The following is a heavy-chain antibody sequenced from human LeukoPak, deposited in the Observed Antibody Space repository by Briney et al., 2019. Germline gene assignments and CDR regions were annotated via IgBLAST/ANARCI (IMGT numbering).Heavy chain of an antibody. CDR3: ATAPVPYYYDSSGYKFPTYYYYGMDV. J-gene: IGHJ6*02. Sequence: SVKVSCKASGGTFSSYAISWVRQAPGQGLEWMGGIIPIFGTANYAQKFQGRVTITADESTSTAYMELSSLRSEDTAVYYCATAPVPYYYDSSGYKFPTYYYYGMDVWGQGTTVTVSS. V-gene: IGHV1-69*13. CDR1: GGTFSSYA. CDR2: IIPIFGTA. D-gene: IGHD3-22*01.